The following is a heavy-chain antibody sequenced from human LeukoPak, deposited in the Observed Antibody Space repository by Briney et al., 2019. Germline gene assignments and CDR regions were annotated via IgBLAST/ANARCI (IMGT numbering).Heavy chain of an antibody. V-gene: IGHV3-23*01. CDR3: AKGASRYCSGGSCYSLF. J-gene: IGHJ4*02. CDR2: ISGSGGST. Sequence: GGSLRLSCEASGFTFSSYAMSWVRQAPGKGLEWVSAISGSGGSTYYADSVKGRFTISRDNSKNTLYLQMNSLRAEDTAVYYCAKGASRYCSGGSCYSLFWGQGTLVTVSS. D-gene: IGHD2-15*01. CDR1: GFTFSSYA.